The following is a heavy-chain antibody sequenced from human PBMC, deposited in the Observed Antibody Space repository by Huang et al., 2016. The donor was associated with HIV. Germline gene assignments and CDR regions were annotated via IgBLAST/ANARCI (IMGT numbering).Heavy chain of an antibody. Sequence: QVQLVESGGGVVKPGGSLRLSCAASGFRFSDYYMNWIRQAQGKGLGGVSYITSSGNSIYYADSVKVRFTISRDNTRNSLYLQMTSLRAEDMAVYYCARTRAYSYGSDAFDIWGQGTMVTVSS. CDR2: ITSSGNSI. J-gene: IGHJ3*02. D-gene: IGHD5-18*01. CDR3: ARTRAYSYGSDAFDI. CDR1: GFRFSDYY. V-gene: IGHV3-11*04.